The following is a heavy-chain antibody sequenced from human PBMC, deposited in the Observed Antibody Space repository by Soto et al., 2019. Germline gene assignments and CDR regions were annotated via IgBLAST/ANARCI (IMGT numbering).Heavy chain of an antibody. D-gene: IGHD3-3*01. CDR1: GFTFSSYA. V-gene: IGHV3-30-3*01. Sequence: RLSCAASGFTFSSYAMHWVRQAPGKGLEWVAVISYDGSNKYYADSVKGRFTISRDSSKNTLYLQMNSLRAEDTAVYYFARDLSGRICYWGQETLVTVSS. J-gene: IGHJ4*02. CDR2: ISYDGSNK. CDR3: ARDLSGRICY.